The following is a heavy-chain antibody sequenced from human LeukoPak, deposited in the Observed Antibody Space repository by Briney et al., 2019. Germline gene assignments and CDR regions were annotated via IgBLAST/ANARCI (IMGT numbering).Heavy chain of an antibody. Sequence: ASVKVSCKASGYTFTDYYIHWVRQAPGQGLEWMGWINPNSDYTFYAQKFQGRVTLTRDTSISTVYMELTTLTSDDTALYYCAVAPGDYWGQGTLVSVSS. D-gene: IGHD2-21*01. CDR2: INPNSDYT. J-gene: IGHJ4*02. V-gene: IGHV1-2*02. CDR3: AVAPGDY. CDR1: GYTFTDYY.